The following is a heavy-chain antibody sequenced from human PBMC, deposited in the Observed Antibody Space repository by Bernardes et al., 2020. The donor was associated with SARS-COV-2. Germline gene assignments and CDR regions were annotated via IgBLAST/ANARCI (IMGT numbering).Heavy chain of an antibody. J-gene: IGHJ4*02. CDR2: IKTDGNT. V-gene: IGHV3-74*01. D-gene: IGHD6-19*01. Sequence: GGSLRLSCAASGFDFSNSWMHWVRQPPGKGLVWVSRIKTDGNTDYDDSVKGRFTVSRDNTRNTLYLQVNSLRVEDTAVYYCVRFGDSSGWDFDYWGQGTLVNVSS. CDR1: GFDFSNSW. CDR3: VRFGDSSGWDFDY.